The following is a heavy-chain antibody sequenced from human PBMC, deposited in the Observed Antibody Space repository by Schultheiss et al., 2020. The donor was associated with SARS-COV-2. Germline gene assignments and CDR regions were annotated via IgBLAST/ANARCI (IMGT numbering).Heavy chain of an antibody. D-gene: IGHD6-13*01. CDR2: ISGSGGST. CDR3: ARARAEQHLPFSWGPIPHPTTWFDP. Sequence: GGSLRLSCAASGFTFSSYVMRWVRQAPGKGLEWVSAISGSGGSTYYADSVKGRFTISRDNAKNTLYLQMNNLRVEDTAIYYCARARAEQHLPFSWGPIPHPTTWFDPWGQGTLVTVSS. V-gene: IGHV3-23*01. J-gene: IGHJ5*02. CDR1: GFTFSSYV.